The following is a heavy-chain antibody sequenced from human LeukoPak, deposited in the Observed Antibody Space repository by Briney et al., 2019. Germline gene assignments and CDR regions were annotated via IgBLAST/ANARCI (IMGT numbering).Heavy chain of an antibody. CDR3: ARYSSSGDAFDI. J-gene: IGHJ3*02. CDR2: IYTSGST. Sequence: SETLSLTCTVSGGSISSYYWSWIRQPAGKGLEWIGRIYTSGSTNYTPSLKSRVTMSVDPSKNQFSLKLSSVTAADTAVYYCARYSSSGDAFDIWGQGTMVTVSS. V-gene: IGHV4-4*07. CDR1: GGSISSYY. D-gene: IGHD6-6*01.